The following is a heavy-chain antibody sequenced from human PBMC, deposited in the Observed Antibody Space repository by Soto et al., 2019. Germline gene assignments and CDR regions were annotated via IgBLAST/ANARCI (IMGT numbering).Heavy chain of an antibody. V-gene: IGHV4-30-2*01. Sequence: QLQLQESGSGLVKPSQTLSLTCAVSGGSISSGGYSWSWIRQPPGKGLGWIGYSYHSGSTYYNPSPXSXXTISGDRSKNQFSLKLGSVTAADTAGYYCARVPDRWGQGTLVSVSS. CDR1: GGSISSGGYS. D-gene: IGHD2-2*01. CDR2: SYHSGST. CDR3: ARVPDR. J-gene: IGHJ5*02.